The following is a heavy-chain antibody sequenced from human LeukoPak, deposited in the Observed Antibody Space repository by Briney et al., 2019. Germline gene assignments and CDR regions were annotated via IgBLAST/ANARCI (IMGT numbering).Heavy chain of an antibody. CDR2: IYYSGST. Sequence: SQTLSLTCTVSGGSISSGDYYWSWIRQPPGKGLEWIGYIYYSGSTYYNPSLKSRVTISVDTSKNQFSLKLSSVTAADTAVYYCAREYSSGWYGGDWGQGTLVTVSS. D-gene: IGHD6-19*01. CDR3: AREYSSGWYGGD. V-gene: IGHV4-30-4*08. J-gene: IGHJ4*02. CDR1: GGSISSGDYY.